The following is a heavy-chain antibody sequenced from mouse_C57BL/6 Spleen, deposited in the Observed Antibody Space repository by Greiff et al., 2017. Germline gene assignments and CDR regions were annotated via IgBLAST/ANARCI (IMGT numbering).Heavy chain of an antibody. CDR3: ARSGDWDYAMDY. D-gene: IGHD4-1*01. J-gene: IGHJ4*01. Sequence: VQLQQSGAELAKPGASVKLSCKASGYTFTSYWMHWVKQRPGQGLEWIGYINPSSGYTKYNQKFKDKATLTVDKSSSTAYMQLSSLTYEDSAVYYCARSGDWDYAMDYWGQGTSVTVSS. V-gene: IGHV1-7*01. CDR1: GYTFTSYW. CDR2: INPSSGYT.